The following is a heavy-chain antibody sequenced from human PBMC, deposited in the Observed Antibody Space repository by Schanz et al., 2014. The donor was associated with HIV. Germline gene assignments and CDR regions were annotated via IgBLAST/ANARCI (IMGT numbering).Heavy chain of an antibody. CDR1: GFSFSTYA. CDR3: ARAPSDFWMAYFDY. CDR2: ISRSGGST. J-gene: IGHJ4*02. Sequence: QLSESGGDLVRPGASLRLSCAASGFSFSTYAMAWVRQAPGEGLEWVSAISRSGGSTFYSDSVKGRFTISRDNSKNTLYLQMSRLRADDTAMYYCARAPSDFWMAYFDYWGQGTLVTVSS. D-gene: IGHD3-3*01. V-gene: IGHV3-23*01.